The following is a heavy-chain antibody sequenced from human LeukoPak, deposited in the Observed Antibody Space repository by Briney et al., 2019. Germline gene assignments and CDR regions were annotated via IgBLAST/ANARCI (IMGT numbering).Heavy chain of an antibody. CDR1: GFIFSRDW. V-gene: IGHV3-23*01. Sequence: GGSLRLSCAASGFIFSRDWMSWVRQAPGKGLEWVSAISSSGGITYYADSVKGRFTISRDNSKNTLYLQMNSLRAEDTAVYYCAKDPAYDYVWGSQNWGQGTLVTVSS. D-gene: IGHD3-16*01. CDR3: AKDPAYDYVWGSQN. J-gene: IGHJ4*02. CDR2: ISSSGGIT.